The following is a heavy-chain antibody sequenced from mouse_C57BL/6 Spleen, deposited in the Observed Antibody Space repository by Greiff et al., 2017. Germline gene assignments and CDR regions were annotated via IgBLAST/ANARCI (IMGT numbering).Heavy chain of an antibody. CDR3: ARRDYYGSSYVGGYFDY. CDR2: INPNNGGT. V-gene: IGHV1-26*01. CDR1: GYTFTDYY. D-gene: IGHD1-1*01. Sequence: EVQGVESGPELVKPGASVKISCKASGYTFTDYYMNWVKQSHGKSLEWIGDINPNNGGTSYNQKFKGKATLTVDKSSSTAYMELRSLTSEDSAVYYCARRDYYGSSYVGGYFDYWGQGTTLTVSS. J-gene: IGHJ2*01.